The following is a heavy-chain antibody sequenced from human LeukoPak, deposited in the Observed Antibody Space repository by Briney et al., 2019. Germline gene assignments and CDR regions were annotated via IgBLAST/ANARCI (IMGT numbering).Heavy chain of an antibody. V-gene: IGHV4-59*08. J-gene: IGHJ4*02. Sequence: SETLSLTCTVSGGSISSYFWSWIRQPPGEGLEWIGYIYYSGSINYNPSLKSRVTMSVDTSKNQFSLKLSSVTAADTAVYYCARIDRAVAGTIDYWGQGTLVTVSS. CDR2: IYYSGSI. CDR3: ARIDRAVAGTIDY. CDR1: GGSISSYF. D-gene: IGHD6-19*01.